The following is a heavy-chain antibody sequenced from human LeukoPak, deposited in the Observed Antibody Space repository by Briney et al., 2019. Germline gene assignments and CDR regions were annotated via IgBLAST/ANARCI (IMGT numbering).Heavy chain of an antibody. Sequence: GGSLRLSCAASGFTFSSYNMNWLRQAPGKGLEWVSSITSSSSYIYYADSVKGRFTISRDNAKNSLYLQINSLRAEDTAVYYCARDPYSGGYGDYYYYYMDVWGKGTTVTISS. CDR1: GFTFSSYN. CDR3: ARDPYSGGYGDYYYYYMDV. J-gene: IGHJ6*03. D-gene: IGHD1-26*01. V-gene: IGHV3-21*01. CDR2: ITSSSSYI.